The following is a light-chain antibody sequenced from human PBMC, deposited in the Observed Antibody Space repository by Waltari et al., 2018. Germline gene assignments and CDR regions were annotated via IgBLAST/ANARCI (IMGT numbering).Light chain of an antibody. J-gene: IGKJ4*01. Sequence: DIQMTQSPSTLSASVGDRVTITCRVSQSISAWLAWFQVRPGKAPKLLISDASILERGVPSRFSGSGSGTEFTLTINSLQPDDFATYYCHQYTNFPLTFGGGTTVEIK. CDR3: HQYTNFPLT. CDR1: QSISAW. V-gene: IGKV1-5*01. CDR2: DAS.